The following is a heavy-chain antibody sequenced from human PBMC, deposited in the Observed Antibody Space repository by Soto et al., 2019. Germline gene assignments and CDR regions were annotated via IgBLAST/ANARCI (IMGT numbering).Heavy chain of an antibody. V-gene: IGHV1-3*05. CDR1: GYTFTGYA. CDR3: ARAVAVAADFDY. CDR2: INAGNGNT. J-gene: IGHJ4*02. D-gene: IGHD6-19*01. Sequence: QVQLVQSGAEEKKPGASVKVSCKASGYTFTGYAMHWVRQAPGQRLEWMGWINAGNGNTKYSQKFQGRVTITRDTSTSTAYMELSSLTSEDTAVYYCARAVAVAADFDYRGQGTLVTFSS.